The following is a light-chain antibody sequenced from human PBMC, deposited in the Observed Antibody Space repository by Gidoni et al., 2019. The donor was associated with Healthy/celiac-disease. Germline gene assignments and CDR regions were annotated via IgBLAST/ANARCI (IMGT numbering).Light chain of an antibody. CDR2: DAS. CDR1: QSVSSY. V-gene: IGKV3-11*01. J-gene: IGKJ5*01. CDR3: QQRSNWPPIT. Sequence: EIVLTQSPATLSLSPGERATLSCRASQSVSSYLAWYQQKPGQAHRLLIYDASNRATGIPARFSGSGSGTDFTLTSSSLEPEDFAVYYCQQRSNWPPITFGQVTRLEIK.